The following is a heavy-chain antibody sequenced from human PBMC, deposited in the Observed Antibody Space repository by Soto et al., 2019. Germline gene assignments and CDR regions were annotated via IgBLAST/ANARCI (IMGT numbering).Heavy chain of an antibody. V-gene: IGHV4-59*01. CDR2: IHYSGST. D-gene: IGHD6-13*01. Sequence: SENLSVTCTVSVGSISSYYWSWIRQPPGKGLEWIGYIHYSGSTNYNPSLKSRVTISIDTSKTQFSLKLTSVTAADTAVYYCAIVLSRGSSTWYSYVWGQGSLVTVS. J-gene: IGHJ4*02. CDR3: AIVLSRGSSTWYSYV. CDR1: VGSISSYY.